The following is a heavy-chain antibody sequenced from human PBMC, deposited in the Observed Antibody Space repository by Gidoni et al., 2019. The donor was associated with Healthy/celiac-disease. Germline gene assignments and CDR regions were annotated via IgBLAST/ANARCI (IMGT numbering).Heavy chain of an antibody. J-gene: IGHJ3*02. CDR2: ISYDGSNK. Sequence: QVQLVESGGGVVQPGRSLRLSCAASGFTFSSYAMHWVRQAPGKGLEWVAVISYDGSNKYYADSVKGRFTISRDNSKNTLYLQMNSLRAEDTAVYYCARDLRKITMIVVPRGFGAFDIWGQGTMVTVSS. D-gene: IGHD3-22*01. CDR3: ARDLRKITMIVVPRGFGAFDI. V-gene: IGHV3-30*04. CDR1: GFTFSSYA.